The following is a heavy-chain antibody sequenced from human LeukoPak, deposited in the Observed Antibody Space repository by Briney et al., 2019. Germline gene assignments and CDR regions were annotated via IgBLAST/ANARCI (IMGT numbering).Heavy chain of an antibody. V-gene: IGHV4-59*01. D-gene: IGHD3-3*02. Sequence: SETLSLTCTVSGGSISSYYWSWIRQPPGKGLEWIGYIYYSGSTNYNPSLKSRVTISVDTSKNQFSLKLSSVTAADTVVYYCARGLAPELDYWGQGTLVTVSS. J-gene: IGHJ4*02. CDR2: IYYSGST. CDR1: GGSISSYY. CDR3: ARGLAPELDY.